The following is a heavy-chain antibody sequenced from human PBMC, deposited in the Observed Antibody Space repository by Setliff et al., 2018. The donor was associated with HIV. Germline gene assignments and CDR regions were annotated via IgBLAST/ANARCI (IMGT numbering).Heavy chain of an antibody. Sequence: SETLSLTCTLSGDSVTSDSYYWSWIRQPAGKTLEWIGRIYFSGSTNYNPSLKSRVTISIDTSKNQLSQKLSSVTAADTAVYYCARDWAAPYYYGMDVWGPGTTVTVSS. V-gene: IGHV4-61*02. J-gene: IGHJ6*02. D-gene: IGHD3-16*01. CDR1: GDSVTSDSYY. CDR3: ARDWAAPYYYGMDV. CDR2: IYFSGST.